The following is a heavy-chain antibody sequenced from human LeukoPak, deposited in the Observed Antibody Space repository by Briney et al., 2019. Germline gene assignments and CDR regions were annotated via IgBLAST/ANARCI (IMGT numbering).Heavy chain of an antibody. V-gene: IGHV1-2*02. D-gene: IGHD7-27*01. Sequence: ASVKVSCKTSGYTFTGRYIHWVRQAPGQGLEWMGWINPDSGGTNYAQKFQDRVTMTRDMSISTVYLELSGLRSDDTAVYYCARDGTPGALLKWFDPWGQGTLVIVSS. CDR3: ARDGTPGALLKWFDP. J-gene: IGHJ5*02. CDR1: GYTFTGRY. CDR2: INPDSGGT.